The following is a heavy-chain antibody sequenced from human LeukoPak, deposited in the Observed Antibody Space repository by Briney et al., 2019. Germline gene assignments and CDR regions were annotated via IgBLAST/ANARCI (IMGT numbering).Heavy chain of an antibody. CDR2: IYYSGST. V-gene: IGHV4-59*01. Sequence: PSETLSLTCTVSGGSISSYYWSWIRQPPGKGLEWIGYIYYSGSTNYNPSLKSRVTISVDTSKNQFSSKLSSVTAADTAVYYCARSVGYCSGGSCYSDNWFDPWGQGTLVTVSS. J-gene: IGHJ5*02. CDR1: GGSISSYY. D-gene: IGHD2-15*01. CDR3: ARSVGYCSGGSCYSDNWFDP.